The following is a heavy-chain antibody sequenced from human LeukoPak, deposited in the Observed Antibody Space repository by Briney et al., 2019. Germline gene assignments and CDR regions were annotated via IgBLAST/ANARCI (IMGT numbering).Heavy chain of an antibody. D-gene: IGHD5-18*01. J-gene: IGHJ4*02. V-gene: IGHV3-48*01. CDR2: ISSSSRTI. CDR1: GFTFSSYS. Sequence: PGGSLRLSCAASGFTFSSYSMNWVRQAPGNGLEWVSYISSSSRTIYYADSVKGRFTISRDNAKNSLYLQMNSLRAEDTAVYYCARDRAVGYSFGDSWGQGTLVTVSS. CDR3: ARDRAVGYSFGDS.